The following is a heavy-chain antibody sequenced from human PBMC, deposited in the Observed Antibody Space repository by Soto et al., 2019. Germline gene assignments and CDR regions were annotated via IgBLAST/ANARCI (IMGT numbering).Heavy chain of an antibody. J-gene: IGHJ6*02. Sequence: ASVKVSCKASGYTFSNSGISWVRQAPGQGLEWLGWINSDNGNTNYAQHLQGRVTLTTDTSTSTAYMDLRSLRSDDTAVYYCASQGVTMVRGWELNYGTDVWGQGTTVTVSS. V-gene: IGHV1-18*01. CDR2: INSDNGNT. CDR3: ASQGVTMVRGWELNYGTDV. D-gene: IGHD3-10*01. CDR1: GYTFSNSG.